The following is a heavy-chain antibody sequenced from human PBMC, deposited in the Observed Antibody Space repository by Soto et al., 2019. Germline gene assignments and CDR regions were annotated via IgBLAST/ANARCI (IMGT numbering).Heavy chain of an antibody. CDR3: ARGDCSSTSCYIGNYYYYYYGMDV. D-gene: IGHD2-2*02. Sequence: GVSLRRSCAASGFTLSSYAMHWDRQAPGKGLEWVAAISYDGSNKYYADAVKCRFTISRDNSKNALYLQMNSLRAEDTAVYYCARGDCSSTSCYIGNYYYYYYGMDVWGQGTTVTVS. J-gene: IGHJ6*02. CDR2: ISYDGSNK. V-gene: IGHV3-30-3*01. CDR1: GFTLSSYA.